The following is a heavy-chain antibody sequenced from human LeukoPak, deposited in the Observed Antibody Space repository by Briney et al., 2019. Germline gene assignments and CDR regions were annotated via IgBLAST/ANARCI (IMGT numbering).Heavy chain of an antibody. J-gene: IGHJ4*02. CDR1: RFTFSNYA. CDR2: ISYDGSNK. Sequence: GRSLRLSCAASRFTFSNYAMHWVRQAPGKGLEWVAVISYDGSNKYYADSVKGRFTISRDNSKNTLYLQMNSLRAEDTAVYYCARGGKNTIFGVVIIFFDYWGQGTLVTVSS. CDR3: ARGGKNTIFGVVIIFFDY. D-gene: IGHD3-3*01. V-gene: IGHV3-30-3*01.